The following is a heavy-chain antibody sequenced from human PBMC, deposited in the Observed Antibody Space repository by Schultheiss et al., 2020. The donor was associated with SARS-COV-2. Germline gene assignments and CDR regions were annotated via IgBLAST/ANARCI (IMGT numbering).Heavy chain of an antibody. CDR3: TKTYYDFWIGYYSFDY. CDR2: IKSKTDGGTT. CDR1: GFTFSNAW. D-gene: IGHD3-3*01. J-gene: IGHJ4*02. V-gene: IGHV3-15*01. Sequence: GGSLRLSCAASGFTFSNAWMSWVRQAPGKGLEWVGRIKSKTDGGTTDYAAPVKGRFTISRDDSKNTLYLQMNSLKTEDTAVYYCTKTYYDFWIGYYSFDYWGQGTLVTVSS.